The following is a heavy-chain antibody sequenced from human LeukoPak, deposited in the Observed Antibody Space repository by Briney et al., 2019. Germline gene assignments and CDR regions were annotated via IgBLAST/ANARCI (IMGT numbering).Heavy chain of an antibody. V-gene: IGHV1-2*02. J-gene: IGHJ4*02. CDR3: ARANPLYCSSTTCLFDY. D-gene: IGHD2-2*01. CDR1: GYTFSGYD. Sequence: VTVSCKASGYTFSGYDMHWVRQAPGQGLEGMGWINPNSGDTNYAEKVQGRVTMTRDTSISTAHMELSRLRSDDTAVYYCARANPLYCSSTTCLFDYWGQGTLVTVSS. CDR2: INPNSGDT.